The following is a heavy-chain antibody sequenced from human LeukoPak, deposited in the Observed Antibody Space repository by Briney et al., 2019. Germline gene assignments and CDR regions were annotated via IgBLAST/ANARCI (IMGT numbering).Heavy chain of an antibody. CDR1: GGSISSYY. Sequence: SETLSLTCTVSGGSISSYYWSWSRQPPGKGLEWIGYIYYSGSTNYNPSLKSRVTISVDTSKNQFSLKLSSVTAADTAVYYCARAPTYYYGSGSYYLYYYYYYMDVWGKGTTVTVSS. J-gene: IGHJ6*03. D-gene: IGHD3-10*01. V-gene: IGHV4-59*01. CDR3: ARAPTYYYGSGSYYLYYYYYYMDV. CDR2: IYYSGST.